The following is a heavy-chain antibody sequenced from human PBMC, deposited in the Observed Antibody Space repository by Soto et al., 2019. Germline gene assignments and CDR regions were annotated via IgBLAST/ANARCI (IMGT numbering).Heavy chain of an antibody. Sequence: QVQLQESGPGLVKPSQTLSLTCTVSGGSISSGGYYWSWIRHHPGKGLEWIGYIYYSGSTYYNPSLKSRVTISVDTSKNQFSLKLSSVTAADTAVYYCARDGGGRGGNPDYWGQGTLVTVSS. V-gene: IGHV4-31*03. CDR1: GGSISSGGYY. D-gene: IGHD1-26*01. CDR2: IYYSGST. J-gene: IGHJ4*02. CDR3: ARDGGGRGGNPDY.